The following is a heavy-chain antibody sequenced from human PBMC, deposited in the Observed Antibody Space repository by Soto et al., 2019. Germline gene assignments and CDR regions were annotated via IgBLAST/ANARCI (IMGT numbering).Heavy chain of an antibody. CDR3: ARDVQRDIAVAGTPNWFDP. V-gene: IGHV1-69*12. J-gene: IGHJ5*02. Sequence: QVQLVQSGAEVKKPGSSVKVSCKASGGTFSSYAIGWVRQAPGQGLEWMGGIIPIFGTANYAQKFQGRVTITADESTSTAYMALSSLRSEDTAVYYCARDVQRDIAVAGTPNWFDPWGQGTLVTVSS. CDR1: GGTFSSYA. CDR2: IIPIFGTA. D-gene: IGHD6-19*01.